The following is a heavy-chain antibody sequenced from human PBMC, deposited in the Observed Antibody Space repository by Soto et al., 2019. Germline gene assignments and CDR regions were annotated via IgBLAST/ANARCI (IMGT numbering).Heavy chain of an antibody. CDR3: AREPLAHSYFDL. V-gene: IGHV4-4*07. CDR1: GGSISGYY. Sequence: SETLSLTCTVSGGSISGYYWSWIRQPAGKGLEWIGRMYNSERTNYNPSLKSRVTMSMDTSKNQFSLKLTSVTAADTAVYFCAREPLAHSYFDLWGQGTLVTVS. J-gene: IGHJ4*02. CDR2: MYNSERT.